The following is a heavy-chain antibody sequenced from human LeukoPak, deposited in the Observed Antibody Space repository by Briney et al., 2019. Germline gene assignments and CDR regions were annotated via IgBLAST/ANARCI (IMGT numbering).Heavy chain of an antibody. CDR1: GFTFCDYY. V-gene: IGHV3-11*01. Sequence: GGSLRLSCAASGFTFCDYYMGWIRQAPGKVLEWVSYISSSGSTIYYADSVKGRFTISRDNAKNSLYLQMNSLRAEDTAVYYCARSIVGATLYFDYWGQGTLVTVSS. CDR2: ISSSGSTI. CDR3: ARSIVGATLYFDY. J-gene: IGHJ4*02. D-gene: IGHD1-26*01.